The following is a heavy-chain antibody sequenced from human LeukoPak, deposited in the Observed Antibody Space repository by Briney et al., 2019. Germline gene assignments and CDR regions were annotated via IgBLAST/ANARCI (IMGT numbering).Heavy chain of an antibody. CDR1: GFTFSSYW. CDR3: ALGYCSGGSCLPYYYYGMDV. J-gene: IGHJ6*02. CDR2: IKQDGSEK. D-gene: IGHD2-15*01. V-gene: IGHV3-7*01. Sequence: GGSLRLSCAASGFTFSSYWMSWVRQAPGKRLEWVANIKQDGSEKYYVDSVKGRFTISRDNAKNSLYLQMNSLRAEDTAVYYCALGYCSGGSCLPYYYYGMDVWGQGTTVTVSS.